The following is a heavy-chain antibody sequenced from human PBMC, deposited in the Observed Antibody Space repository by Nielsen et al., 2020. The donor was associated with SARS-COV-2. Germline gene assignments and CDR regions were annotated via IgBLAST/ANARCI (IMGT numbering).Heavy chain of an antibody. CDR1: GFTFSSYA. J-gene: IGHJ4*02. D-gene: IGHD3-3*01. CDR3: AGLIRASNPFWY. V-gene: IGHV3-30-3*01. CDR2: ISYDGSNK. Sequence: GESLKISCAASGFTFSSYAMHWVRQAPGKGLEWVAVISYDGSNKYYADSVKGRFTISRDNSKNTLYLQMNSLRAEDTAVYYCAGLIRASNPFWYWGQGTLVTVSS.